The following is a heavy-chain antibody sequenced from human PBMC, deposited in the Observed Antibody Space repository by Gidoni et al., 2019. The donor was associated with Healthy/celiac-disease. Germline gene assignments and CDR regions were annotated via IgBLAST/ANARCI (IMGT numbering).Heavy chain of an antibody. D-gene: IGHD6-19*01. CDR3: TTVAVAD. V-gene: IGHV3-15*01. J-gene: IGHJ4*02. CDR2: IKSKTDSGTT. CDR1: GFTFSNAW. Sequence: EVQLVESGGGLVKPGGSLRLSCAASGFTFSNAWMSGVRQAPGKGLGWVGSIKSKTDSGTTDYAAPVKGRFTISRDDSKNTLYLQMNSLKTEDTAVYYCTTVAVADWGQGTLVTVSS.